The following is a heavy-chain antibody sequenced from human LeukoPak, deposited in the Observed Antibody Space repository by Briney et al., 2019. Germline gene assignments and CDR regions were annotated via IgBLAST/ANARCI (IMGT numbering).Heavy chain of an antibody. J-gene: IGHJ5*02. V-gene: IGHV3-21*01. CDR3: ARATSDNILAGYYSS. CDR1: GFNFSSYS. CDR2: ISSSSSYI. D-gene: IGHD3-9*01. Sequence: GGPLTLSCAASGFNFSSYSLNWVRQAPGKGLEWVSSISSSSSYIYNADSLKGRFTIFRDDDKNSLYLQMKSLRAEDTAVYYCARATSDNILAGYYSSWGQGTLVTVSS.